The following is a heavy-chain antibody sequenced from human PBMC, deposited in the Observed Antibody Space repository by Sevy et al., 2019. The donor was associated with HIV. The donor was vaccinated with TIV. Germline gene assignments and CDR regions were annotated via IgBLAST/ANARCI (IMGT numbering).Heavy chain of an antibody. CDR2: VYSSGSP. CDR3: ARDLLWGSSSELYYYGMDV. D-gene: IGHD3-16*01. V-gene: IGHV4-4*07. Sequence: SETLSLTCTVTDGSITSYYWSWIRQPAGKGLEWIGRVYSSGSPNYNPSLKSRVAMSLDTSKNQFSLRLSSVTAADTAVSYCARDLLWGSSSELYYYGMDVWGQGTTVTVSS. CDR1: DGSITSYY. J-gene: IGHJ6*02.